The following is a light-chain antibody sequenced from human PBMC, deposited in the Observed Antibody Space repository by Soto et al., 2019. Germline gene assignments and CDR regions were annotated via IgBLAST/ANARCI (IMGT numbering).Light chain of an antibody. J-gene: IGLJ2*01. CDR2: DVS. V-gene: IGLV2-11*01. CDR3: CSPAGGNIFRV. CDR1: SSDVGGYNY. Sequence: QSALTQPRSVSGSPGQSVTISCTGTSSDVGGYNYVSWYQHHPGKAPKFIIFDVSSRPSGVPDRFSGSKSGNTAYLTISGLQAEDEADYYCCSPAGGNIFRVFGGGTKVTVL.